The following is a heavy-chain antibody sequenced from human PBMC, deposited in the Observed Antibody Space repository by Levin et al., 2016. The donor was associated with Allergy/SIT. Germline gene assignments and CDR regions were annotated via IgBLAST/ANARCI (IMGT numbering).Heavy chain of an antibody. CDR3: ARGFRPTRTRVGTSSEYFQH. Sequence: GSLRLSCAVSGESFSGFYWSWIRQSPGKGLEWIGEISHSGSSNSNPSLKSRVTISVDTSKNQFSLELTSVTAADTATYYCARGFRPTRTRVGTSSEYFQHWGQGTRVIVSP. D-gene: IGHD2-2*01. V-gene: IGHV4-34*01. J-gene: IGHJ1*01. CDR1: GESFSGFY. CDR2: ISHSGSS.